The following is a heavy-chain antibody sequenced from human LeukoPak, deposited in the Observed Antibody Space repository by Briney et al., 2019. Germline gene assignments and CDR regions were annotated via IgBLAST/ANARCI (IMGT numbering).Heavy chain of an antibody. J-gene: IGHJ5*02. Sequence: SETLSLTCAVYGGSFSGYYWSWIRQPPGKGLEWIGEINHSGSTNYNPSLKSRVTISVDTSNNQFSLKLSSVTAADTAVYYCARDRVYDFWSGYPNWFDPWGQGTLVTVSS. CDR3: ARDRVYDFWSGYPNWFDP. D-gene: IGHD3-3*01. CDR2: INHSGST. V-gene: IGHV4-34*01. CDR1: GGSFSGYY.